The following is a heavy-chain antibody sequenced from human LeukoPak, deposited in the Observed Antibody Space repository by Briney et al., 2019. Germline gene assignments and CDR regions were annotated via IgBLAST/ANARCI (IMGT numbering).Heavy chain of an antibody. CDR3: ATAIGSNWGSLQYYFDY. J-gene: IGHJ4*02. D-gene: IGHD7-27*01. Sequence: ASVKVSCKVSGYTLTELPMHWVRQAPGKGLEWMGGFDPEDGETIYAQKFQGRVTMTEDTSTDTAYMELSSLRSEDTAVYYCATAIGSNWGSLQYYFDYWGQGTLVTVSS. CDR1: GYTLTELP. V-gene: IGHV1-24*01. CDR2: FDPEDGET.